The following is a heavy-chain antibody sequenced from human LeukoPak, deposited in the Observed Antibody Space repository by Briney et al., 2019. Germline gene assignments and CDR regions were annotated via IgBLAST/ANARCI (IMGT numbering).Heavy chain of an antibody. Sequence: GGSLRLSCAASGFTFSSYGMHWVRQAPGKGLEWVSTISGSGDRTYYADSVKGRFTISRDNSKNTLYVQMNSLRAEDTAVYYCAKDIRSSWYYFQDWGQGTLVTVSS. D-gene: IGHD3-3*01. CDR3: AKDIRSSWYYFQD. CDR2: ISGSGDRT. V-gene: IGHV3-23*01. CDR1: GFTFSSYG. J-gene: IGHJ1*01.